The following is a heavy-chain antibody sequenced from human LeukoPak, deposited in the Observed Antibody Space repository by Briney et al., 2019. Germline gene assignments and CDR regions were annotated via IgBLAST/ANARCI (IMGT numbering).Heavy chain of an antibody. V-gene: IGHV1-18*01. J-gene: IGHJ3*02. CDR1: GYTFTSYG. CDR2: ISAYNGNT. Sequence: ASVKVSCKASGYTFTSYGISWVRQAPGQGLEWMGWISAYNGNTNYAQKFQGRVTITTDESTSTAYMELSSLRSEDTAVYYCARPNYYDSSGSMEYDAFDIWGQGTMVTVSS. CDR3: ARPNYYDSSGSMEYDAFDI. D-gene: IGHD3-22*01.